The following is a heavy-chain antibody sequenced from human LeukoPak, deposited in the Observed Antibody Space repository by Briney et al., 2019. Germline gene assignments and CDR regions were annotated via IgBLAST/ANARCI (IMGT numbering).Heavy chain of an antibody. V-gene: IGHV4-34*01. J-gene: IGHJ5*02. CDR2: INHSGST. D-gene: IGHD5-18*01. CDR3: ARGQRIQLWSWGRFDP. CDR1: GGSISSYY. Sequence: SETLSLTCTVSGGSISSYYWSWIRQPPGKGLEWIGEINHSGSTNYNPSLKSRVTISVDTSKNQFSLKLSSVTAADTAVYYCARGQRIQLWSWGRFDPWGQGTLVTVSS.